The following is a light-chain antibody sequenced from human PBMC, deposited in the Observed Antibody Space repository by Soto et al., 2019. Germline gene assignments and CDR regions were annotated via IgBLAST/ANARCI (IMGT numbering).Light chain of an antibody. V-gene: IGKV1-39*01. J-gene: IGKJ2*01. CDR3: QQSYKTPHT. Sequence: DIQMTQSPSSLSASVGDRVTITCRASQSISGYLLWYQQKPGTAPKLLIYAASNLQSGVPSRFSGSGSGTNFTLTISSLQPEDFATYYCQQSYKTPHTFGQGTKLE. CDR1: QSISGY. CDR2: AAS.